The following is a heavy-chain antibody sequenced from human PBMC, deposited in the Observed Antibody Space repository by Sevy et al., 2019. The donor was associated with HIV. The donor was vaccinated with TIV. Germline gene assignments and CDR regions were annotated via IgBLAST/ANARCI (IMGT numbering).Heavy chain of an antibody. Sequence: GGSLRLSCAASGFSFSTYWMTWVRQAPGKGLEWVATMNQDGTERDYVDSVKGRFTISRDNTKTSLFLQMNSRGAEDTGVYYCVREGLGGFSYSLDCWGQGTLVTVSS. V-gene: IGHV3-7*01. J-gene: IGHJ4*02. D-gene: IGHD3-16*01. CDR3: VREGLGGFSYSLDC. CDR1: GFSFSTYW. CDR2: MNQDGTER.